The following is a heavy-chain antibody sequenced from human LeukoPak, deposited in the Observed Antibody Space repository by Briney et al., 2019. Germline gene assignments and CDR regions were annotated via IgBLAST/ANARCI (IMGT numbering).Heavy chain of an antibody. CDR2: IYTSEST. J-gene: IGHJ4*02. Sequence: SSETLSLTCTVSGGSISSGSYYWSWIRQPAGKGLEWIGRIYTSESTNYNPSLKSRVTISVDTSKNQFSLKLSSVTAADTAVYYCAREPYDSSGYYYPSYFDYWGQGTLATVSS. D-gene: IGHD3-22*01. V-gene: IGHV4-61*02. CDR3: AREPYDSSGYYYPSYFDY. CDR1: GGSISSGSYY.